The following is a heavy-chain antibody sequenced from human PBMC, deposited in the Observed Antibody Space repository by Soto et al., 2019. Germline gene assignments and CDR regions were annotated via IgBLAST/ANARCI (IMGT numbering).Heavy chain of an antibody. CDR2: IYSGGST. CDR1: GFTVSSNY. J-gene: IGHJ4*02. D-gene: IGHD1-26*01. CDR3: ARVAAGASGSDKFDY. V-gene: IGHV3-66*01. Sequence: EVQLVESGGGLVQPGGSLRLSCAASGFTVSSNYMSWVRQAPGKGLEWVSLIYSGGSTYYADSVKGRFAISRDNSENTLYLHMTSLRVEDTAVYYCARVAAGASGSDKFDYWGKGTLVTVSS.